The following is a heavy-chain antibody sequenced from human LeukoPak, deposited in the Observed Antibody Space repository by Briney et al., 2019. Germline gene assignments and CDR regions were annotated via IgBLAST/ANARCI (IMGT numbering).Heavy chain of an antibody. CDR3: AKTHGTNWYGLFDS. J-gene: IGHJ4*02. Sequence: GGPLRLSCAASGFTFGSYAMSWVRQAPGKGLEWVSGLTESIGRSYYADSVKGRFTISRDNSKNTLYLQMNSLRAEDTAVYYCAKTHGTNWYGLFDSWGQGTLVTVSS. CDR1: GFTFGSYA. V-gene: IGHV3-23*01. CDR2: LTESIGRS. D-gene: IGHD6-13*01.